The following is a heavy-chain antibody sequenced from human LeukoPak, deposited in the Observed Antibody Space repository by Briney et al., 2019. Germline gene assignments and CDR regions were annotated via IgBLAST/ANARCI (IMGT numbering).Heavy chain of an antibody. D-gene: IGHD3-10*01. V-gene: IGHV4-59*08. J-gene: IGHJ3*02. CDR2: IYYSGST. CDR3: ARTITMVRGVIAHAFDI. Sequence: KPSETLSLTCTVSGGSISSYYWSWIRQPPGKGLEWIGYIYYSGSTNYDPSLKSRVTISVDTSKNQFSLKLSSVTAADTAVYYCARTITMVRGVIAHAFDIWGQGTMVTVSS. CDR1: GGSISSYY.